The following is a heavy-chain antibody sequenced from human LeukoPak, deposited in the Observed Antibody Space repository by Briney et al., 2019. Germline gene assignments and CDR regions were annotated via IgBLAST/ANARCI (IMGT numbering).Heavy chain of an antibody. Sequence: SETLSLTCAVYGGSFSGYYWSWIRQPPGKGLEWIGEINHSGSTNYNPSLKSRVTISVDTSKNQFSLKLSSVTAADTAVYFCAGFGELSFFDYWGQGTLVTVSS. CDR2: INHSGST. J-gene: IGHJ4*02. D-gene: IGHD3-10*01. CDR1: GGSFSGYY. V-gene: IGHV4-34*01. CDR3: AGFGELSFFDY.